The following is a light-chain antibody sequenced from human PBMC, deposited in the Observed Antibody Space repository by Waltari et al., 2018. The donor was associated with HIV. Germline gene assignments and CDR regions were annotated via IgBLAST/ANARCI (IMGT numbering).Light chain of an antibody. V-gene: IGLV2-8*01. CDR1: SSDVGGFNY. CDR3: ASYAGSTNV. J-gene: IGLJ1*01. CDR2: EVS. Sequence: QSALTHPPSASGSPGQSVPTPCPGPSSDVGGFNYVPWYQLHPGKPPKLIIYEVSKRPAGVPDRFSGSKSGNAASLTVSGLQAEDEADYFCASYAGSTNVFGTGTKVTVL.